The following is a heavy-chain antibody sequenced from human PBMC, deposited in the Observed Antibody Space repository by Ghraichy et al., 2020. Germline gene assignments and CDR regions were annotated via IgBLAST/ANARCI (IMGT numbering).Heavy chain of an antibody. V-gene: IGHV3-21*01. J-gene: IGHJ4*02. CDR1: GFTFSSYS. CDR2: ISTSSSYI. CDR3: ARDPSGYDDLFDY. D-gene: IGHD5-12*01. Sequence: LSLTCAASGFTFSSYSMNWVRQAPGKGLECVSSISTSSSYIYYADSVKGRFTISRDNAKNSLYLQMNSLRAEDTAVYYCARDPSGYDDLFDYWGQGTLVTVSS.